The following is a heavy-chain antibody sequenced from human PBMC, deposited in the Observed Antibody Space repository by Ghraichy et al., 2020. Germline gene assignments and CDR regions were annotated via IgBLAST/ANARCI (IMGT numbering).Heavy chain of an antibody. CDR3: ASRYYDYVWGSYRRGNYYYDVMDV. CDR1: GFSFNDYW. V-gene: IGHV3-7*03. J-gene: IGHJ6*02. CDR2: IKQDGSEK. D-gene: IGHD3-16*02. Sequence: GGSLRLSCVASGFSFNDYWISWVRQAPGKGLEWVANIKQDGSEKYFVDSVKGRFTISRDNATNPLYLQMNSLRAEDTAVYYCASRYYDYVWGSYRRGNYYYDVMDVWGQGTTVTVSS.